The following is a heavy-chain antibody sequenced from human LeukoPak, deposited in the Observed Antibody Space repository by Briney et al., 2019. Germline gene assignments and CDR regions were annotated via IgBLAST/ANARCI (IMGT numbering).Heavy chain of an antibody. CDR3: ARLQFYYDSSGYYGYYYMDV. D-gene: IGHD3-22*01. Sequence: PSETLSLTCSVSGVSISSHYWSWLRQPAGKGLEWVGRIYTSGNTNYNPSLKSRVTISVDDSKNELSLKLTSVTAADTAVYYCARLQFYYDSSGYYGYYYMDVWGKGTTVTVSS. V-gene: IGHV4-4*07. CDR2: IYTSGNT. CDR1: GVSISSHY. J-gene: IGHJ6*03.